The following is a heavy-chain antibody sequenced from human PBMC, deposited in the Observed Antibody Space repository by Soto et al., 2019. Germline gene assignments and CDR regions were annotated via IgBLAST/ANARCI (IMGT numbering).Heavy chain of an antibody. CDR1: GFTFTSSA. Sequence: SVKVSCKASGFTFTSSAVQWVRQARGQRLEWIGWIVVGSGNTNYAQKFQERVTITRDMSTSTAYMELSSLRSEDTAVYYCAAYPFWSGYLRWFDPWGQGTLVTVSS. V-gene: IGHV1-58*01. D-gene: IGHD3-3*01. CDR2: IVVGSGNT. J-gene: IGHJ5*02. CDR3: AAYPFWSGYLRWFDP.